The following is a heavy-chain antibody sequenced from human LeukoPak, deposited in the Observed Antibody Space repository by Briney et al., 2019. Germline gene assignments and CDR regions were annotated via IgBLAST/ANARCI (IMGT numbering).Heavy chain of an antibody. CDR2: MYHSGSA. D-gene: IGHD7-27*01. V-gene: IGHV4-38-2*01. J-gene: IGHJ5*02. CDR1: GYSMSSGNY. CDR3: ATWGRTWEVDP. Sequence: SGTLSLTCAVSGYSMSSGNYWGWIRQPPGKGLEWIGSMYHSGSAYYNPSLKSRVVISVDTSKKQFSLRLNSVTAADTAVYYCATWGRTWEVDPWGQGILVTVSS.